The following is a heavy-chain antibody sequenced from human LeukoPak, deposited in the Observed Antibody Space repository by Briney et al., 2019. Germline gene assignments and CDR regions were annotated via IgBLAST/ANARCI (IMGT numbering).Heavy chain of an antibody. J-gene: IGHJ4*02. CDR1: GFTLSRYW. CDR3: ARDKGGYDDY. D-gene: IGHD5-12*01. V-gene: IGHV3-74*01. CDR2: INTDGSYT. Sequence: GGSLRLSCAASGFTLSRYWVHWVRQAPGKGLVWVSRINTDGSYTSYADSVEGRFTISRDNAKNTLYLQMNSLRAEDTAVYYCARDKGGYDDYWGQGTLVTVSS.